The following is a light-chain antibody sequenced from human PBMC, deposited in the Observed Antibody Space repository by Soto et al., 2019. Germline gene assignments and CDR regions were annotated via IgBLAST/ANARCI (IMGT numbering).Light chain of an antibody. CDR2: TNS. CDR1: SPNIGTNY. Sequence: QSVLTQPPSASGSTGQRVTISCSGSSPNIGTNYVNWYQQLPGSAPKLLIHTNSLRPSGVPDRFSGSKSGSSASLAISWLRSEDEGDYYCATWDASLCGGVFGGGTKVTVL. J-gene: IGLJ3*02. V-gene: IGLV1-47*02. CDR3: ATWDASLCGGV.